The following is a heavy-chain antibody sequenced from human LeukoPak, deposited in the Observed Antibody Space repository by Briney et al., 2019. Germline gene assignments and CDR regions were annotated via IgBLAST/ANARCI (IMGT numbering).Heavy chain of an antibody. CDR2: ISYVGSNK. J-gene: IGHJ6*02. CDR1: GFTLTNYG. Sequence: GRSLRLSCAASGFTLTNYGMHWVGQAPGKGLEWVAVISYVGSNKYYADSVKGRFTISRDNSKNTLYLQMNSLRPEDTAVYYCATDVGYHYGHFYNMDVWGQGTTVTVSS. D-gene: IGHD5-12*01. CDR3: ATDVGYHYGHFYNMDV. V-gene: IGHV3-30*03.